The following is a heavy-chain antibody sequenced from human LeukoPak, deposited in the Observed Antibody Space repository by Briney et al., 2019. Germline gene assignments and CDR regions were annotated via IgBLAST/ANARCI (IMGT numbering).Heavy chain of an antibody. CDR1: GGSISSYY. D-gene: IGHD2-15*01. Sequence: SETLSLTCTVSGGSISSYYWSWIRQPAGKGLEWIGRIYTSGSTHYNPSLKSRVTMSVDTSKNQFSLKLSSVTAADTAVYYCARGGGYCSGGSCSDYYYYYMDVWGKGTTVTISS. J-gene: IGHJ6*03. CDR3: ARGGGYCSGGSCSDYYYYYMDV. V-gene: IGHV4-4*07. CDR2: IYTSGST.